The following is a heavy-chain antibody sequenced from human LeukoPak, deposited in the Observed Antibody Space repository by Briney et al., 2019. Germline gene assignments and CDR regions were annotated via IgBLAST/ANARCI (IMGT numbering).Heavy chain of an antibody. D-gene: IGHD5-12*01. CDR1: GYTFTSYY. CDR3: EIYTGYDSF. J-gene: IGHJ4*02. CDR2: MSPDSGYT. V-gene: IGHV1-8*01. Sequence: AASVKVSCKASGYTFTSYYMHWVRQAPGQGLEWMGWMSPDSGYTGYAQTFQGRVTLTRNTSVSTAFMELSSLRSEDTAVYYCEIYTGYDSFWGQGTLVTVSS.